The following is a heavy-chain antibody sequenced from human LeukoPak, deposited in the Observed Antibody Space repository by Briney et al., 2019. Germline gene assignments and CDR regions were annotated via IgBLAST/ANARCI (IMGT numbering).Heavy chain of an antibody. V-gene: IGHV3-23*01. CDR3: AKAGSDWYYFDS. J-gene: IGHJ4*02. CDR1: GFTFNTYA. Sequence: PGGSLRLSCAASGFTFNTYAMTWVRQAPGKGLEWVSDISESGGSTYYEDSVQGRFTIPRDNSKNTLYLQMNSLRVEDTAIYYCAKAGSDWYYFDSWGQGTLVTVSS. D-gene: IGHD6-19*01. CDR2: ISESGGST.